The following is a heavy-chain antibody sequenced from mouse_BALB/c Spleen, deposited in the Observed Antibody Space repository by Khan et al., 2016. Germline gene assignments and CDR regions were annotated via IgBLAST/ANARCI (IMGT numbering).Heavy chain of an antibody. J-gene: IGHJ2*01. CDR3: AITTTSPFDY. D-gene: IGHD1-1*01. CDR2: ISDGGSYT. Sequence: EVELVESGGGLVKPGGSLKLSCAASGFTFSDYYMYWVRQTPEKRLEWVATISDGGSYTYYPDSVKGRFTISRDNAKNNLYLQMSSLKSEDTAMYYCAITTTSPFDYWGQGTTLTVSS. V-gene: IGHV5-4*02. CDR1: GFTFSDYY.